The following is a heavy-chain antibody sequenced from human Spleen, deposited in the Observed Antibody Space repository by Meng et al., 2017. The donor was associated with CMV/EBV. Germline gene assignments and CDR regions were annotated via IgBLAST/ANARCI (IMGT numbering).Heavy chain of an antibody. CDR1: SGGYY. CDR3: ARTRYYYDNSGYSVPTTFDY. V-gene: IGHV4-31*02. D-gene: IGHD3-22*01. Sequence: SGGYYWSWIRQHPGKGLEWIGYIYYTGSNNYNPSLKSRVSISVDTSKNQFSLKLSSVTVADTAVYYCARTRYYYDNSGYSVPTTFDYWGQGTLVTVSS. J-gene: IGHJ4*02. CDR2: IYYTGSN.